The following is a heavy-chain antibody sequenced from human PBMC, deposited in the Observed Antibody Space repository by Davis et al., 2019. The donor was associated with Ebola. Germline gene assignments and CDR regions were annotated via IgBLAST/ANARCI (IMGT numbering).Heavy chain of an antibody. D-gene: IGHD1-20*01. V-gene: IGHV3-53*01. CDR2: LYNGVTT. Sequence: PGGSLRLSCATSGFSVSSNYISWVRQAPGKGLEWVSFLYNGVTTYYADSVEGRFTISRDNSKSTLYLQMNSLRADDTAVYYCASGQFNWNDRGAFDIWGQGTMVTVSS. J-gene: IGHJ3*02. CDR1: GFSVSSNY. CDR3: ASGQFNWNDRGAFDI.